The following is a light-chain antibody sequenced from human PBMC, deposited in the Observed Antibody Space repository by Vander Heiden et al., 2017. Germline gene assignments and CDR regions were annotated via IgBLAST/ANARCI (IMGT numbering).Light chain of an antibody. CDR1: QDISNY. V-gene: IGKV1-33*01. CDR2: DAS. J-gene: IGKJ4*01. CDR3: QQYDNLPPPT. Sequence: DTQMTQSPSSLSASVGDRVTITCQASQDISNYLNWYQQKPGKAPKLLIYDASNLETGVPSRFSGSGSGTDFTFTISSLQPEDIATYYCQQYDNLPPPTFGGGTKVEIK.